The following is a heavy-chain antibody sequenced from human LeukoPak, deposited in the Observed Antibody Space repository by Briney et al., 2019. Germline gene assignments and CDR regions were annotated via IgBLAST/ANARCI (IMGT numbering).Heavy chain of an antibody. Sequence: ASVKVSCKASGYTFSSFAMNWVRQAPGQGLEWMGWINTNTGNPTYAQGFTGRFVFSLDTSVSTAYLQISSLKAEDTAVYYCARDSVSSGYYYVFDYWGQGTLVTVSS. CDR1: GYTFSSFA. CDR3: ARDSVSSGYYYVFDY. CDR2: INTNTGNP. J-gene: IGHJ4*02. V-gene: IGHV7-4-1*02. D-gene: IGHD3-22*01.